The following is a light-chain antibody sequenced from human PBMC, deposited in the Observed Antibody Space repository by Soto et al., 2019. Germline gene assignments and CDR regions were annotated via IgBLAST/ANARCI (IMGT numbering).Light chain of an antibody. Sequence: QSALTQPASVSGSPGQSITISCTGTSSDVGGYKYVSWYQHHPGKAPKLIIYEVSKRPSGVSNRFSGSKSGNTASLTISGLQADEEADYYCSSYTTNSPYVFGTGTKLTVL. V-gene: IGLV2-14*01. J-gene: IGLJ1*01. CDR1: SSDVGGYKY. CDR3: SSYTTNSPYV. CDR2: EVS.